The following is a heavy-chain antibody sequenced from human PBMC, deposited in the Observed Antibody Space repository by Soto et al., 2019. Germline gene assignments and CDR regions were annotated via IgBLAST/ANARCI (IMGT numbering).Heavy chain of an antibody. CDR1: GYTFSKYW. J-gene: IGHJ6*02. CDR3: ERRIKDDSGSSPYYSDFDV. Sequence: GGSLKISCQASGYTFSKYWIAWVRQMPGKGLEYVGIVYPGDSDTRYSPSFQGQVTISFDTSTSTAYMQWNSLKASDSAMYYCERRIKDDSGSSPYYSDFDVWGRGTTVTVS. V-gene: IGHV5-51*01. CDR2: VYPGDSDT. D-gene: IGHD1-26*01.